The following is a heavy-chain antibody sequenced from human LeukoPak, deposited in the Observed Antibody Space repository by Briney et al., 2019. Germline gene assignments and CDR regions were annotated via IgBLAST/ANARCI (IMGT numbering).Heavy chain of an antibody. CDR2: IYYSGST. J-gene: IGHJ3*02. Sequence: SETLSLTCTVSGGSISSYYWSWIRQPPGKGLEWIGYIYYSGSTNYNPSLKSRVTILADMSKKQFSLKLTSVTAADTAVYYCARDGSSGAFDIWGQGTMVTVSS. CDR3: ARDGSSGAFDI. V-gene: IGHV4-59*01. CDR1: GGSISSYY. D-gene: IGHD6-6*01.